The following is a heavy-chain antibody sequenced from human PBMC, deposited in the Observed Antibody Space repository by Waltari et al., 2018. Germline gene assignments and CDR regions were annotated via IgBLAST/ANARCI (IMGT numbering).Heavy chain of an antibody. CDR2: ISWDGGST. J-gene: IGHJ4*02. Sequence: EVQLVESGGVVVQPGGSLRLSCAASGFPFDDYTMHWVRQAPGKGLEWVSLISWDGGSTYYADSVKGRFTISRDNSKNSLYLQMNSLRTEDTALYYCAKDLGWGSYGTLDYWGQGTLVTVSS. CDR1: GFPFDDYT. D-gene: IGHD5-18*01. V-gene: IGHV3-43*01. CDR3: AKDLGWGSYGTLDY.